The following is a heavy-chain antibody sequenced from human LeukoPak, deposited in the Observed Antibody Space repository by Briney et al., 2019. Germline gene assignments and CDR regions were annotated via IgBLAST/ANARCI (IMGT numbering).Heavy chain of an antibody. J-gene: IGHJ5*02. CDR1: GYTFTSYA. CDR2: ISADNGNT. CDR3: ARDVGVTVADSFDP. D-gene: IGHD2-8*01. Sequence: GASVKVSCKASGYTFTSYAISWVRQAPGQGLEWMGWISADNGNTDYAQRFQDRVTMTTDTSTSTAYMELRGLRSDDTAMYYCARDVGVTVADSFDPWGQGTLVTVSS. V-gene: IGHV1-18*01.